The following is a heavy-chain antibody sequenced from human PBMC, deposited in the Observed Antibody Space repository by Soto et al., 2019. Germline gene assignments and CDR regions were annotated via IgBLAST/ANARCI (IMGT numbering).Heavy chain of an antibody. CDR3: ALIKDCSSTDCFLASFDP. Sequence: SGPTLVNPTETLTLTCTVSGLSLSNAKLGVSWIRQPPGKALEWLAHIFSNGDKSYSTSLDRRLTISKDTSKSQVVLTMTNLDPVDSGTYYCALIKDCSSTDCFLASFDPWGQGTLVTVSS. D-gene: IGHD2-2*01. CDR1: GLSLSNAKLG. CDR2: IFSNGDK. V-gene: IGHV2-26*01. J-gene: IGHJ5*02.